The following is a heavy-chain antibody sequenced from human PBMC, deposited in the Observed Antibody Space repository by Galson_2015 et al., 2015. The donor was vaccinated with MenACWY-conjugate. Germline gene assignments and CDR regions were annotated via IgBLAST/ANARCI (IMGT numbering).Heavy chain of an antibody. Sequence: SLRLSCAVSGFIFRDYAMNWVRQSPGKGLECVSTISGSGANTFCADSVKGRFTISRDNSKSTMYLQMNSLRDEDTAMYYCALRMRGGYGMDVWGQGTTVTVSS. CDR1: GFIFRDYA. V-gene: IGHV3-23*01. CDR2: ISGSGANT. D-gene: IGHD2-8*01. CDR3: ALRMRGGYGMDV. J-gene: IGHJ6*02.